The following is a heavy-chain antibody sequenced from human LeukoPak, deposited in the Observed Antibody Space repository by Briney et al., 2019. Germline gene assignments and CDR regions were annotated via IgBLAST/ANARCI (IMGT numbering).Heavy chain of an antibody. CDR3: ARKYASGTYPLDY. D-gene: IGHD3-10*01. CDR1: GFSVSSSY. CDR2: IYSGGST. Sequence: GGSLRLSCEGSGFSVSSSYMSWVRQSPGKGLEWVAVIYSGGSTYYVDSVKDRFSISRDSSKNTLYPQMNSLRAEDTAVYYCARKYASGTYPLDYWAREPWSPSPQ. J-gene: IGHJ4*02. V-gene: IGHV3-66*01.